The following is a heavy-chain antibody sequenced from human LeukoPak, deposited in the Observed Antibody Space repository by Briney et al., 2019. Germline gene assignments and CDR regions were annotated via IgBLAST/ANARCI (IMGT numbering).Heavy chain of an antibody. CDR3: ARDGNGFVDVVYYYYMDV. CDR2: IIPIFGTA. Sequence: SVKVSCKASGGTFSSYAISWVRQAPGQGLEWMGGIIPIFGTANYAQKFQGRVTITTDESTSTAYMELSSLRSEDTAVYYCARDGNGFVDVVYYYYMDVWGKGTTVTVSS. CDR1: GGTFSSYA. J-gene: IGHJ6*03. V-gene: IGHV1-69*05. D-gene: IGHD2-8*01.